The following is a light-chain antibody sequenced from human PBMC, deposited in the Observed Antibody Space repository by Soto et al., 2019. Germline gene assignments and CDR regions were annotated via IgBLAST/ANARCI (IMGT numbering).Light chain of an antibody. J-gene: IGKJ1*01. V-gene: IGKV1-5*01. Sequence: DIQMTQSPSTLSASVGDRVTITCRASQSISSWLAWYQQKPGKAPKLLIYDASSLESGVPSRFSGSEPGTEFPLTISNLQPYDFATYYCQQYNSYSPTFGQGTKVEIK. CDR2: DAS. CDR1: QSISSW. CDR3: QQYNSYSPT.